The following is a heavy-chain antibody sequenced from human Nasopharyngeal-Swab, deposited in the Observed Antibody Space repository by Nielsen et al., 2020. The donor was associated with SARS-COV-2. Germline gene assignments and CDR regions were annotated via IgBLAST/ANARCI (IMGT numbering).Heavy chain of an antibody. Sequence: ASVKVSCKVSGYTLTELSMHWVRQAPGKGLEWMGGFDPEDGETIYAQKFQGRGTMTEDTSTDTAYMELSSLRSEDTAVYYCAFRWWRSSWYGDYWGQGTLVTVSS. CDR1: GYTLTELS. CDR2: FDPEDGET. CDR3: AFRWWRSSWYGDY. J-gene: IGHJ4*02. D-gene: IGHD6-13*01. V-gene: IGHV1-24*01.